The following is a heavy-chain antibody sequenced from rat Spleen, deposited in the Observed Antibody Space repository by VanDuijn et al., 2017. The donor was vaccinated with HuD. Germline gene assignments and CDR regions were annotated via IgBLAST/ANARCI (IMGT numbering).Heavy chain of an antibody. CDR2: ISTGGNT. V-gene: IGHV2S12*01. CDR1: GFSLTSNG. CDR3: TRSYGGYSQHWFAY. Sequence: QVQLKESGPGLVQPSQTLSLTCTVSGFSLTSNGVSWVRQPPGKGLEWIAAISTGGNTYYNSGLKSRLSISRDTSKSQVFLKMKSLQTDDIGIYFCTRSYGGYSQHWFAYWGQGTLVTVSS. D-gene: IGHD1-11*01. J-gene: IGHJ3*01.